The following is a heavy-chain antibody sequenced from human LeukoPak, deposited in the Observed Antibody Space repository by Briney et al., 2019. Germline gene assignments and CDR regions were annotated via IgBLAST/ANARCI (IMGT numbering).Heavy chain of an antibody. D-gene: IGHD5-18*01. J-gene: IGHJ4*02. CDR3: ARAGYSYGTGYYFDY. V-gene: IGHV4-59*01. CDR2: LYYSGGT. Sequence: SETLSLTCTVSGGSISNYYWSWIRQPPGKGLEWIGYLYYSGGTHYNPALKSRVTISVDTSKNQFSLKLNSVTAADTAVYYCARAGYSYGTGYYFDYWGQGTLVTVSS. CDR1: GGSISNYY.